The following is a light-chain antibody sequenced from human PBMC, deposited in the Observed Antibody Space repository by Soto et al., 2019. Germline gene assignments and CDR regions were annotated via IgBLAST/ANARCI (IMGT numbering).Light chain of an antibody. CDR3: QQYDKWPPT. V-gene: IGKV3-15*01. CDR1: QSISSK. J-gene: IGKJ4*01. Sequence: EITMAQSPDTLSVSPGERATLSCRASQSISSKLAWYQQRPGQAPRLLIYGASTRATCVPVRFRGGGSGTEFTLTISGLQSEDFAVYCCQQYDKWPPTFGGGTKVEIK. CDR2: GAS.